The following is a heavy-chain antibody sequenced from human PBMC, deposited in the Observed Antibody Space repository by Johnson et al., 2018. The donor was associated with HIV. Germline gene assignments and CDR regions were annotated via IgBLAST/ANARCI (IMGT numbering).Heavy chain of an antibody. CDR3: ARGYTWNDVSI. Sequence: VQLVESGGGLVQPGGSLRLSCAASGFTVSSNYMSWVRQAPGKGLEWVSVISSGGSTYYADSVKGRFTISRDNSKNTLYLQMNSLRTVDTAVYYCARGYTWNDVSIWGQGTMVTVSS. J-gene: IGHJ3*02. CDR1: GFTVSSNY. V-gene: IGHV3-66*01. D-gene: IGHD1-1*01. CDR2: ISSGGST.